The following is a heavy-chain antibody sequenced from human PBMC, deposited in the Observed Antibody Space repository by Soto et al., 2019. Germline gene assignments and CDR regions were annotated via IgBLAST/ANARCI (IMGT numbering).Heavy chain of an antibody. CDR2: IWYDGSKK. CDR3: ARDASYYSLWSGYYPSRNGMDV. CDR1: GFTFSSFG. J-gene: IGHJ6*02. D-gene: IGHD3-3*01. V-gene: IGHV3-33*01. Sequence: GGSLRLSCAASGFTFSSFGMHWVRQAPGKGLEWVSLIWYDGSKKSYGDSVKGRFTISRDNSRSTVYLQMDSLRADDTAVYYCARDASYYSLWSGYYPSRNGMDVWGQGTTVTVSS.